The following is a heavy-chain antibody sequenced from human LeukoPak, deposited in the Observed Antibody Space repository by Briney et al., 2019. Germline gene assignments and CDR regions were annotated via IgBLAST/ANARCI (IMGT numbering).Heavy chain of an antibody. J-gene: IGHJ5*02. Sequence: ASVKVSCKTSGYTFTSYYMHWVRQAPGQGLEWMGIINPSDGTTSYAQKFQGRVTMTRDTSTSTVYMDLSSLTSEDTAVYYCARDNSGGSTWWFDPWGQGTLVTVSS. D-gene: IGHD2-15*01. CDR2: INPSDGTT. V-gene: IGHV1-46*01. CDR3: ARDNSGGSTWWFDP. CDR1: GYTFTSYY.